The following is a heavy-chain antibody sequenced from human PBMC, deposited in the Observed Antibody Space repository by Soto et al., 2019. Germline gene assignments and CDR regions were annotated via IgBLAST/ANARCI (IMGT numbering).Heavy chain of an antibody. J-gene: IGHJ3*02. Sequence: ASVKVSCKVSGYTLTELSMHWVRQAPGKGLEWMGGFDPEDGETIYAQKFQGRVTMTEDTSTDTAYMELSSLRSEDTAVYYCATPFYDSSGYYYSSAFAIWGQGTMVTVSS. D-gene: IGHD3-22*01. CDR2: FDPEDGET. CDR1: GYTLTELS. V-gene: IGHV1-24*01. CDR3: ATPFYDSSGYYYSSAFAI.